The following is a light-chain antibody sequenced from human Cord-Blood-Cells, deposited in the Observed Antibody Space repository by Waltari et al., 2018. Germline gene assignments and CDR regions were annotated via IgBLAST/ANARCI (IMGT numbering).Light chain of an antibody. CDR2: EGG. J-gene: IGLJ1*01. V-gene: IGLV2-23*01. CDR1: SSDVGRYNL. CDR3: AAWDDSLSGHYV. Sequence: QSALTQPASVSGAPGQSITISCTGTSSDVGRYNLVSWYQQHPGKAPKPMIYEGGKRPSGVSNRFSGSKSGNTASLTISGLQAEDEADYYCAAWDDSLSGHYVFGTGTKVTVL.